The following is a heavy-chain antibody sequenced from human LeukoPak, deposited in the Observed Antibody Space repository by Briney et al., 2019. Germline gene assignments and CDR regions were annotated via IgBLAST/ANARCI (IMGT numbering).Heavy chain of an antibody. CDR2: INTKGET. CDR1: GVSMSAYQ. J-gene: IGHJ4*02. D-gene: IGHD2-21*01. Sequence: SETLSLTCTVSGVSMSAYQWSWVRQSPEKGLEWIGCINTKGETSYNPSLKSRVTTSVDTSKSQFSLRLTSVTAADTAVYYCATSNDAKIAPFDHWGQGAPSPSPQ. V-gene: IGHV4-4*09. CDR3: ATSNDAKIAPFDH.